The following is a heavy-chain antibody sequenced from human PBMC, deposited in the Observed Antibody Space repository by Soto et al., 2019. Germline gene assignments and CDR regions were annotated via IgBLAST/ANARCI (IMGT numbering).Heavy chain of an antibody. Sequence: PSETRSPTGTVSGGSISSGGYYWSWIRQHPGKGLEWSGYIYYSGSTYDNPSLKSRVTISVDTSKNQFSLKLSSVTAADTAVYYCARVERYCRSTSCYMPLAAPPPANWFDPWGQGTLVTVS. CDR1: GGSISSGGYY. D-gene: IGHD2-2*02. CDR2: IYYSGST. J-gene: IGHJ5*02. CDR3: ARVERYCRSTSCYMPLAAPPPANWFDP. V-gene: IGHV4-31*03.